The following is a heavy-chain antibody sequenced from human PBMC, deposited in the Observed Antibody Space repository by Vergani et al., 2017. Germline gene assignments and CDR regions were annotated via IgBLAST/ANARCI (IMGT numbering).Heavy chain of an antibody. CDR3: AKSLARVRGVITPFDY. D-gene: IGHD3-10*01. CDR2: ISGSGGST. V-gene: IGHV3-23*04. CDR1: GFTFSSYA. J-gene: IGHJ4*02. Sequence: VQLVESGGGLVKPGGSLRLSCAASGFTFSSYAMSWVRQAPGKGLEWVSAISGSGGSTYYADSVKGRFTISRDNSKNTLYLQMNSLRAEDTAVYYCAKSLARVRGVITPFDYWGQGTLVTVSS.